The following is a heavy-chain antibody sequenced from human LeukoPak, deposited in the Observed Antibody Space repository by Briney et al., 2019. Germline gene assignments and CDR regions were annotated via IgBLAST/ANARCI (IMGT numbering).Heavy chain of an antibody. Sequence: GGSLRLSCAASGFTFSSYWMSWVRQAPGKGLEWVANIKQDGSEKYYVDSVKGRFTISRDNAKNSLYLQMNSLRAEDTAVYYCARTTERWLQFYRYWGQGTLVTVSS. D-gene: IGHD5-24*01. CDR1: GFTFSSYW. CDR2: IKQDGSEK. V-gene: IGHV3-7*01. J-gene: IGHJ4*02. CDR3: ARTTERWLQFYRY.